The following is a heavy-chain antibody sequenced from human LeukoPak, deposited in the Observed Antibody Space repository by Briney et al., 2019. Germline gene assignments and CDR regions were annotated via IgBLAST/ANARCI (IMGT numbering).Heavy chain of an antibody. CDR1: GFTFSNYA. Sequence: GGSLRLSCAASGFTFSNYAMNWVRQAPGKGLEWVAGIRESATKKYYADSVKGRFAVSRDNSKNTVFLQMSRLRAEDAGVYYCAKSTLSVATSNIQYFDSWGQGTLVTVSS. D-gene: IGHD5-12*01. V-gene: IGHV3-23*01. J-gene: IGHJ4*02. CDR2: IRESATKK. CDR3: AKSTLSVATSNIQYFDS.